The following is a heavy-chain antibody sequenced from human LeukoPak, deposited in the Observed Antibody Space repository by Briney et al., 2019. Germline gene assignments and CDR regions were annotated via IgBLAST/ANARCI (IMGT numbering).Heavy chain of an antibody. CDR2: IIPILGIA. Sequence: ASVKVSCKASGGTFSSYAISWVRQAPGQGLEWMGRIIPILGIANYAQKFQGRVTITADKSTSTACMELSSLRSEDTAVYYCARVRVGGDYYGSGSYYNTPPYFDYWGQGTLVTVSS. CDR3: ARVRVGGDYYGSGSYYNTPPYFDY. V-gene: IGHV1-69*04. J-gene: IGHJ4*02. CDR1: GGTFSSYA. D-gene: IGHD3-10*01.